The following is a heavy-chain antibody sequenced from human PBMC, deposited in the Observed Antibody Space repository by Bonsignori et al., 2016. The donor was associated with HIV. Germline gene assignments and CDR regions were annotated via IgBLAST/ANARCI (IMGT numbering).Heavy chain of an antibody. Sequence: WIRQPPGKGLEWVSFIRNTIVDKYYADSVKGRFTISRDNSKNTVYLEMNSLRAADTAVYYCATDGGFLGCSSTDCHGPGIGDWGQGTLVTVSS. D-gene: IGHD2-2*01. J-gene: IGHJ4*02. CDR3: ATDGGFLGCSSTDCHGPGIGD. V-gene: IGHV3-30*02. CDR2: IRNTIVDK.